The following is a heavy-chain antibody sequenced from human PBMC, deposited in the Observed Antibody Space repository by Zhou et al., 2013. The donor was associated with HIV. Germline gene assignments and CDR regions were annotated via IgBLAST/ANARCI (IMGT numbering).Heavy chain of an antibody. CDR2: IIPVFGTT. V-gene: IGHV1-69*18. CDR1: GYNFINYD. D-gene: IGHD1-26*01. J-gene: IGHJ4*02. Sequence: QVQLVQSGAEVKKPGASVKVSCKSSGYNFINYDINWVRQAPGQGLEWMGRIIPVFGTTNYAQKFQGRVTITADQSTSTAYMELSSLRSGDTAIYYCARTPSISYYLHYVDYWGQGTLVTVSS. CDR3: ARTPSISYYLHYVDY.